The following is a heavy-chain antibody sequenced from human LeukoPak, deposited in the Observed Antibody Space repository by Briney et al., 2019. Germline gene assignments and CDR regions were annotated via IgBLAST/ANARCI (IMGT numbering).Heavy chain of an antibody. CDR1: GGSFSGYY. D-gene: IGHD5-18*01. V-gene: IGHV3-23*01. CDR2: ISGSGGST. CDR3: AKDRGYSYGYADDY. Sequence: ETLSLTCAVYGGSFSGYYWSWVRQAPGKGLEWVSAISGSGGSTYYADSVKGRFTISRDNSKNTLYLQMNSLRAEDTAVYYCAKDRGYSYGYADDYWGQGTLVTVSS. J-gene: IGHJ4*02.